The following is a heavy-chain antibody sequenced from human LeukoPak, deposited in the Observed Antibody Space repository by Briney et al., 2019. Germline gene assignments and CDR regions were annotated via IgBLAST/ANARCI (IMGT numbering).Heavy chain of an antibody. J-gene: IGHJ4*02. D-gene: IGHD2-2*01. V-gene: IGHV5-51*01. CDR2: IYPGDSDT. CDR1: GYSFTTYW. CDR3: ARPSGCSSTSCQALHN. Sequence: GESLKISCKDSGYSFTTYWIAWVRQMPGKGLEWMGIIYPGDSDTTYSPSFQGQVTISADKSTNTAYLQWNSLKASDTAMYYCARPSGCSSTSCQALHNWGQGTLVTVSS.